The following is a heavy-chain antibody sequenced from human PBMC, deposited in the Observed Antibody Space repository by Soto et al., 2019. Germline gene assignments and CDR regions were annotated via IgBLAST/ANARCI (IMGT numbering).Heavy chain of an antibody. CDR2: INPNSGGT. D-gene: IGHD1-1*01. V-gene: IGHV1-2*02. CDR1: GYTYRAYY. CDR3: AREPATAKPEGVDF. J-gene: IGHJ4*02. Sequence: ASVQVSCKASGYTYRAYYIHWLRQAPGQGLEWMGWINPNSGGTKYAPKFQGGVTMTRDTSITTAYMELSRLRSGDTAVYYCAREPATAKPEGVDFWGQGTLVTVSS.